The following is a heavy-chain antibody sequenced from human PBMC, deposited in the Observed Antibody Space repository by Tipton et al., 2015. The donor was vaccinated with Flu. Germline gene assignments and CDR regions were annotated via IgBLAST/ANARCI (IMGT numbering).Heavy chain of an antibody. Sequence: SLRLSCAASGFTFDDYAMHWVRQAPGKGLEWVSGISWNSGSIGYADSVKGRFTISRDNAKNSLYLQLNGLRAEDTALYYCAKANIIVGAASFDYWGQGSLVTVSS. V-gene: IGHV3-9*01. CDR1: GFTFDDYA. D-gene: IGHD1-26*01. CDR3: AKANIIVGAASFDY. J-gene: IGHJ4*02. CDR2: ISWNSGSI.